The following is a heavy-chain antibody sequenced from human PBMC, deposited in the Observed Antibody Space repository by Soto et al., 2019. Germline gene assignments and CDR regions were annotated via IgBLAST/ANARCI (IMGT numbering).Heavy chain of an antibody. CDR1: GGSISSYY. J-gene: IGHJ6*02. V-gene: IGHV4-59*08. CDR2: VHHSWGS. Sequence: QVQLQESGPGLVKPSETLSLSCTVSGGSISSYYWSWFRQSPGKRMEWIGYVHHSWGSSYNPSLQSRGAISLATSKSQFSLKVTSVTATDPAVYYCARQGFGPLHGLVDVWGQGTTVTVSS. D-gene: IGHD3-10*01. CDR3: ARQGFGPLHGLVDV.